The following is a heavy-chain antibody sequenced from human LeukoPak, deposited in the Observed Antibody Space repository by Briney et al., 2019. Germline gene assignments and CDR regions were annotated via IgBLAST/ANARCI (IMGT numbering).Heavy chain of an antibody. D-gene: IGHD6-19*01. V-gene: IGHV1-18*01. J-gene: IGHJ4*02. CDR2: ISAYNGNT. Sequence: AAVKVSCKASGYTFTSYDITWLRQAPAQGLEWMGWISAYNGNTNYAQKLQGRVTMTTDTSTSTAYMELRSLRSDDTAVYYCARDLAHSSGWYLDYWGQGTLVTVSS. CDR3: ARDLAHSSGWYLDY. CDR1: GYTFTSYD.